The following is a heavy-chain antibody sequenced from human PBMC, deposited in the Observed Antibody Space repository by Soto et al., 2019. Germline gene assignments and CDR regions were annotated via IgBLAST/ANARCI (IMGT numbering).Heavy chain of an antibody. V-gene: IGHV4-34*01. J-gene: IGHJ3*02. D-gene: IGHD4-17*01. CDR2: INHSGST. Sequence: SSETLSLTCAVYGGSFSGYYWSWFRQPPGKGLEWIGEINHSGSTNYNPSLKSRVTISVDTSKNQFSLKLSSVTAADTAVHYCSGGGDYEGGAFDIWGQGTMVTVS. CDR3: SGGGDYEGGAFDI. CDR1: GGSFSGYY.